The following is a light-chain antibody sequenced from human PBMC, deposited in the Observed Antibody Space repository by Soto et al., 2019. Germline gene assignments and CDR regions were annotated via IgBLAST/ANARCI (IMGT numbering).Light chain of an antibody. CDR2: EVS. Sequence: QSVLTQPPSASGSPGQSVTISCTGTSSDVRDYNYVSWYQQHPGKAPKLMIYEVSKRPSGVPDRFSGSKSGNTASLTVSGLQAEDEADYYCSSYAGSNNFVFGGGTKLTV. V-gene: IGLV2-8*01. CDR1: SSDVRDYNY. CDR3: SSYAGSNNFV. J-gene: IGLJ2*01.